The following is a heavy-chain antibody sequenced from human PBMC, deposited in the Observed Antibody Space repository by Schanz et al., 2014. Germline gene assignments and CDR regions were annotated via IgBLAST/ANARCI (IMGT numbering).Heavy chain of an antibody. V-gene: IGHV3-30*18. CDR2: ISYHGSER. CDR3: AKDRQNRVNRVGYYYGMDV. J-gene: IGHJ6*02. CDR1: GFSFSDYG. Sequence: HVQLVESGGGVVQPGRSLRLSCAGSGFSFSDYGMHWVRQAPGRGLEWVAVISYHGSERYYADSVKGRFTISRDDAKNSLYLQMNSLRAEDTALYYCAKDRQNRVNRVGYYYGMDVWGQGTTVTVSS. D-gene: IGHD3-16*01.